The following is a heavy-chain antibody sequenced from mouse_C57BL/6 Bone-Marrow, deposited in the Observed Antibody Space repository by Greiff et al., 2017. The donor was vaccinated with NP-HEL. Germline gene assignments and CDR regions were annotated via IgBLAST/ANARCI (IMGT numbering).Heavy chain of an antibody. CDR2: ISNLAYSI. V-gene: IGHV5-15*01. D-gene: IGHD2-5*01. Sequence: EVKLMESGGGLVQPGGSLKLSCAASGFTFSDYGMAWVRQAPRKGPEWVAFISNLAYSIYYADTVTGRFTISRENAKNTLYLEMSSLRSEDTAMYYCARHAASYYSNQGYFDVWGTGTTVTVSS. J-gene: IGHJ1*03. CDR3: ARHAASYYSNQGYFDV. CDR1: GFTFSDYG.